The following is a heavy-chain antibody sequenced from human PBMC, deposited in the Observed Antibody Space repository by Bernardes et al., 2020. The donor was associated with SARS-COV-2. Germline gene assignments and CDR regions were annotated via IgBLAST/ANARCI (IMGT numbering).Heavy chain of an antibody. CDR3: ARDSSGWSFDDAFDI. CDR2: IYTSGST. D-gene: IGHD6-19*01. Sequence: SETLSLTCTVSGGSISSYYWSWIRQPAGKGLEWIGRIYTSGSTNYNPSLKSRVTMSVDTSKNQFSLKLSSVTAADTAVYYCARDSSGWSFDDAFDIWGQGTMVTVSS. J-gene: IGHJ3*02. V-gene: IGHV4-4*07. CDR1: GGSISSYY.